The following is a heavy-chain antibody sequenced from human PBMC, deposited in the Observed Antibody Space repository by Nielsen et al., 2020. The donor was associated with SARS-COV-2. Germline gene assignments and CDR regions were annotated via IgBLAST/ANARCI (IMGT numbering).Heavy chain of an antibody. V-gene: IGHV3-64*04. CDR1: GFTFSSYA. J-gene: IGHJ4*01. Sequence: GGSLRLSCSASGFTFSSYAMHWVRQAPGKGLEYVSLISSNGGATYYADSVKGRFTISRDNSKNTLYLQMNSLRAEDTAVYFCARALFSAAGTLGYWGHGTLVTVSA. D-gene: IGHD6-13*01. CDR2: ISSNGGAT. CDR3: ARALFSAAGTLGY.